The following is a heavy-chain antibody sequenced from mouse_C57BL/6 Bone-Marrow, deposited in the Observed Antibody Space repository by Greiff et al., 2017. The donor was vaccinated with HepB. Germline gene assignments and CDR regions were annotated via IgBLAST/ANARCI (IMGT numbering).Heavy chain of an antibody. CDR3: TGGGYDKGAFAD. Sequence: EVQLVESGGGLVQPGGSMKLSCVASGFTFSNYWMNWVRQSPEKGLEWVAQISLKSDNYSTHYAESVKGRFTISRDDSKSSVYLQMHNLRAEDTGIYYCTGGGYDKGAFADWGQGTLVTVSA. D-gene: IGHD2-2*01. CDR1: GFTFSNYW. CDR2: ISLKSDNYST. J-gene: IGHJ3*01. V-gene: IGHV6-3*01.